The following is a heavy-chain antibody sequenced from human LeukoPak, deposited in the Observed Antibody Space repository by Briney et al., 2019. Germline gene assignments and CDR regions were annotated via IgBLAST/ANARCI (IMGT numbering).Heavy chain of an antibody. V-gene: IGHV1-18*01. CDR1: GYTFTSYG. CDR2: ISAYNGNT. CDR3: ARGGGAAADYSYYYMDV. Sequence: ASVKVSCKASGYTFTSYGITWVRQAPGQGLEWMGWISAYNGNTKYAQKLQGRVTMTTDTYTSTAYMELRSLRSDDTAVYYCARGGGAAADYSYYYMDVWGKGTTVTVSS. D-gene: IGHD6-13*01. J-gene: IGHJ6*03.